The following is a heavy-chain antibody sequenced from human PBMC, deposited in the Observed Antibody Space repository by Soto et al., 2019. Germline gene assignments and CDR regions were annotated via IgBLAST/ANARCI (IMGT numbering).Heavy chain of an antibody. CDR1: GGTFSSYT. D-gene: IGHD2-15*01. CDR2: IIPILGIA. Sequence: ASVKVSCKASGGTFSSYTISWVRQAPGQGLEWMGRIIPILGIANYAQKFQGRVTITADKSTSTAYMELSSLRSEDTAVYYCARGGDCSGGSCYSGEYFQHWGQGTLVTVSS. CDR3: ARGGDCSGGSCYSGEYFQH. V-gene: IGHV1-69*02. J-gene: IGHJ1*01.